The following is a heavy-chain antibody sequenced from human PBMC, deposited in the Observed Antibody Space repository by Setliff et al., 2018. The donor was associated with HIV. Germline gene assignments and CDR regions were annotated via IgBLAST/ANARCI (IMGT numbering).Heavy chain of an antibody. D-gene: IGHD3-22*01. CDR2: IRYDGSNK. V-gene: IGHV3-30*02. CDR3: AKGPRIVVVSRYRFDY. J-gene: IGHJ4*02. Sequence: GSLRLSCAASGFTFSSYGMHWVRQAPGKGLEWVAFIRYDGSNKYYADSVKGRFTISRDNSKNTLYLQMNSLRAEDTAVYYCAKGPRIVVVSRYRFDYWGQGTLVTVSS. CDR1: GFTFSSYG.